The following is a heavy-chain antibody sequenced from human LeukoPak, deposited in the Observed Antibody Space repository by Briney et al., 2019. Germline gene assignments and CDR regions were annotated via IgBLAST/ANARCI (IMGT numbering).Heavy chain of an antibody. CDR1: GITLSNYG. CDR3: AKRGVVIRVILVGFHKEAYYFDS. CDR2: ISDSGGRT. V-gene: IGHV3-23*01. J-gene: IGHJ4*02. Sequence: GGSLRLSYAVSGITLSNYGMSWVRQAPGKGLEWVAGISDSGGRTNYADSVKGRFTISRDNPKNTLYLQMNSLRAEDTAVYFCAKRGVVIRVILVGFHKEAYYFDSWGQGALVTVSS. D-gene: IGHD3-22*01.